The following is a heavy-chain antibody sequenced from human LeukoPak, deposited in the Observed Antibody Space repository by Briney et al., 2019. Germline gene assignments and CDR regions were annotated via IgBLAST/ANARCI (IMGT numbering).Heavy chain of an antibody. CDR3: VGYYDSRGYNFLNY. D-gene: IGHD3-22*01. Sequence: PGGSLRLSCAASGFTFSTFAMSWVRQAPGKGLEYVSSISGSGDTTYYEDSVKGRFTVSRDNSQNTEFLQMNSLRAEDTAMYYCVGYYDSRGYNFLNYWGQGTLVTVSS. CDR1: GFTFSTFA. J-gene: IGHJ4*02. V-gene: IGHV3-23*01. CDR2: ISGSGDTT.